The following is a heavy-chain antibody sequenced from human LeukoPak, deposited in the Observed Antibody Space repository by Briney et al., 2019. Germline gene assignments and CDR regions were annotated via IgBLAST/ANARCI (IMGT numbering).Heavy chain of an antibody. D-gene: IGHD3-3*01. J-gene: IGHJ3*02. V-gene: IGHV1-2*02. Sequence: GASVKVSCKASGYTFTGYYMHWVRQAPGQGLEWMGWINPNSGGTNYAQKFQGGVTMTRDTSISTAYMELSRLRSDGTAVYYCARAFGGGDFWSGYYHEAFDIWGQGTMVTVSS. CDR2: INPNSGGT. CDR3: ARAFGGGDFWSGYYHEAFDI. CDR1: GYTFTGYY.